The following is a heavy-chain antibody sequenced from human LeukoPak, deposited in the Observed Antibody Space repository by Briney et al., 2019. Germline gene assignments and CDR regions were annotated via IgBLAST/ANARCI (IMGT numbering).Heavy chain of an antibody. D-gene: IGHD3-3*01. V-gene: IGHV4-39*01. CDR3: ARHGLFMFDP. CDR1: GGSISSCSYY. J-gene: IGHJ5*02. CDR2: IYYSGST. Sequence: PSETLSLTCTVSGGSISSCSYYWGWIRQPPGKELEWIGSIYYSGSTYYNPSLKSRVTISVDTSKNQFSLKLSSVTAADTAVYYCARHGLFMFDPWGQGTLVTVSS.